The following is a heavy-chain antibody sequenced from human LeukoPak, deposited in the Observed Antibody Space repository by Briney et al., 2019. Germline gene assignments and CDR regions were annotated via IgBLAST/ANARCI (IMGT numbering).Heavy chain of an antibody. V-gene: IGHV3-23*01. J-gene: IGHJ4*02. CDR1: GFTFSGYA. CDR3: AKEALLSYGDYTYVEF. Sequence: GGSLRLSCVASGFTFSGYAMSWVRQAPGKGLEWVSSLSGSGDSTYYADSVKGRFTFSRDNSKNTLYLQMDSLRAEDTAIYFCAKEALLSYGDYTYVEFWGQGTLVTVSS. CDR2: LSGSGDST. D-gene: IGHD4-17*01.